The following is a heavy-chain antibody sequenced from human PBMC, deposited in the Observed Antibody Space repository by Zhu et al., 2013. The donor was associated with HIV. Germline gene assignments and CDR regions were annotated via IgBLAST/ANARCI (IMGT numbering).Heavy chain of an antibody. CDR1: GYTLTELS. V-gene: IGHV1-24*01. Sequence: QVQLVQSGAEVKKPGASVKVSCKVSGYTLTELSMHWVRQAPGKGLEWMGGFDPEDGETIYAQKFQGRVTMTEDTSTDTAYMELSSLRSEDTAVYYCATDHIGRIAVAGNREYYFDYWGRGNPGHRLL. CDR3: ATDHIGRIAVAGNREYYFDY. CDR2: FDPEDGET. J-gene: IGHJ4*02. D-gene: IGHD6-19*01.